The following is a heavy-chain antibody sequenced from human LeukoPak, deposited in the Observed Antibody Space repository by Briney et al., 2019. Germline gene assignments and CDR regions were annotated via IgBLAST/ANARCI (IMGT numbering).Heavy chain of an antibody. CDR1: GFTFSSYA. CDR2: ISYDGSNK. Sequence: GRSLRLSCAASGFTFSSYAMHWVRQAPGKGLEWVAVISYDGSNKYYADSVKGRFTISRDNSKNTLYLQMNSLRAEDTAVYYCARGNFDWLLRPYDYWGQGTLVTVSS. J-gene: IGHJ4*02. CDR3: ARGNFDWLLRPYDY. D-gene: IGHD3-9*01. V-gene: IGHV3-30-3*01.